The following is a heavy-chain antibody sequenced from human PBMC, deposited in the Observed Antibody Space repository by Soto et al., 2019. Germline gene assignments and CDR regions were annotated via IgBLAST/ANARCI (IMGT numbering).Heavy chain of an antibody. V-gene: IGHV5-10-1*01. Sequence: GESLKISCKGSGYSFTSYWISWVRQMPGKGLEWMGRIDPSDSYTNYSPSFQGHVTISADKSISTAYLQWSSLKASDTAMYYCARHAPPALYSIGAIDIWGQGTRVT. CDR2: IDPSDSYT. CDR1: GYSFTSYW. CDR3: ARHAPPALYSIGAIDI. D-gene: IGHD6-13*01. J-gene: IGHJ3*02.